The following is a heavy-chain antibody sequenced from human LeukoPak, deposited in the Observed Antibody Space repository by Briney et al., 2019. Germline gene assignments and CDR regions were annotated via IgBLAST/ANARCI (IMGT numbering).Heavy chain of an antibody. CDR1: GGSISTYY. Sequence: PTETLSLTCTVSGGSISTYYWSWIRQPPGKGLEWIGYIYYSGSTNHNPSLKSRVTISVDTSKNQLSLKLTSVLAADTAVYYCARGKDYYDTSGYPTFHYWGQGTLVTVSS. V-gene: IGHV4-59*01. J-gene: IGHJ4*02. CDR3: ARGKDYYDTSGYPTFHY. D-gene: IGHD3-22*01. CDR2: IYYSGST.